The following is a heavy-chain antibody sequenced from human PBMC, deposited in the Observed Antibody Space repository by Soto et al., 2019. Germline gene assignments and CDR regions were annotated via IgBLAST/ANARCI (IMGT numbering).Heavy chain of an antibody. D-gene: IGHD2-8*02. J-gene: IGHJ6*02. CDR3: ATAVGIAPTGEDGMDV. V-gene: IGHV1-69*13. CDR2: IIPILTTP. CDR1: GGTFCIYG. Sequence: SVKVSCKASGGTFCIYGFSWVRQAPGQGPEWIGGIIPILTTPNYAQKLQGRVTIVADESTTTVYMELSSLKFEDTAVYSCATAVGIAPTGEDGMDVWGQGTSVTVSS.